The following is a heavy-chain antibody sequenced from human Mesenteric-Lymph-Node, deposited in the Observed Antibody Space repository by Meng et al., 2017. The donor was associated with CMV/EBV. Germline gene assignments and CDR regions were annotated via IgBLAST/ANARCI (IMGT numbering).Heavy chain of an antibody. CDR1: GGSISSSSYY. CDR2: IYYSGST. Sequence: SETLSLTCTVSGGSISSSSYYWSWIRQPPGKGLEWIGYIYYSGSTNYNPSLKSRVTISVDTSKNQFSLKLSSVTAADTAVYYCARDLTGTTSGYFDYWGQGTLVTVSS. V-gene: IGHV4-61*01. J-gene: IGHJ4*02. CDR3: ARDLTGTTSGYFDY. D-gene: IGHD1-7*01.